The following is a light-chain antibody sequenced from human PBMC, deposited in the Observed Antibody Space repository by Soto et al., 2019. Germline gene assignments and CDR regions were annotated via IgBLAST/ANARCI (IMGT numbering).Light chain of an antibody. CDR2: AAS. J-gene: IGKJ1*01. Sequence: DIPMTQSPSSLSASVGDRVTITCRASQSISSYLNWYQQKPGKAPKLLIYAASSLQSGVPSRFSGSGSGTDFTLTISSLQPEDFATYYCQQSYSTPRTFGQGTKVKSN. CDR1: QSISSY. CDR3: QQSYSTPRT. V-gene: IGKV1-39*01.